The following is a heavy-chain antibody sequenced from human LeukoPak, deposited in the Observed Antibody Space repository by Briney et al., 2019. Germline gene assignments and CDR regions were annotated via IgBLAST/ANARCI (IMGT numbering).Heavy chain of an antibody. Sequence: SETLSLTCTVSGGSISSSSYYWSWIRQPPGKGLEWIGYTYYSGSTNYKPSLKSRVTISVDTSKNQFSLKLSSVTAADTAVYYCARGGYYGSGNDFRFDPWSQGTLVTVSS. CDR2: TYYSGST. V-gene: IGHV4-61*01. CDR1: GGSISSSSYY. CDR3: ARGGYYGSGNDFRFDP. J-gene: IGHJ5*02. D-gene: IGHD3-10*01.